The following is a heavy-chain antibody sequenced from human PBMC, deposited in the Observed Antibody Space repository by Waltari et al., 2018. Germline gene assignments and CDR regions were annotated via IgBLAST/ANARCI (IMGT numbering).Heavy chain of an antibody. D-gene: IGHD6-19*01. CDR1: GFIFSTYA. CDR3: ARENRQWLAPEPYYFDY. Sequence: QVQLVESGGGVVQPGRSLSIFCAASGFIFSTYAMHWSRQAPGKGLEWVAVLSYDGSNKYYADSLKGRFTISRDNSNNTLYLQMNTLTPEDTAVYFCARENRQWLAPEPYYFDYWGLGTLVTVTS. V-gene: IGHV3-30*04. CDR2: LSYDGSNK. J-gene: IGHJ4*02.